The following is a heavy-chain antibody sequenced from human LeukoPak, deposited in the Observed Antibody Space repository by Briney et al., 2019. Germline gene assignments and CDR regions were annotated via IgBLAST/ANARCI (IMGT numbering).Heavy chain of an antibody. J-gene: IGHJ3*02. CDR2: ISYTGST. CDR1: GGSITSYY. D-gene: IGHD2-21*02. CDR3: ASYCGGDCYTRGAFDI. Sequence: SETLSLTCSASGGSITSYYWSWIRQPPGKGLEWIGYISYTGSTNYNPSLKSRVSISVDTSKNQFSLKLSSVTAADTAVYYCASYCGGDCYTRGAFDIWGQGTMVTVSS. V-gene: IGHV4-59*01.